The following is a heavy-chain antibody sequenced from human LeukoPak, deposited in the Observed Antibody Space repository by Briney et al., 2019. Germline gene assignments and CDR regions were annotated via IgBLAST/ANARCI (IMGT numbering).Heavy chain of an antibody. CDR3: AREGLTSFDY. Sequence: GGSLRLSCAASGFTFSYYTMHWVRQAPGKGLEWVAVISYDGSNKYYADSVKGRFTISRDNSKNTLYLQMNSLRAEDTAVYYCAREGLTSFDYWGPGTLVTVSS. V-gene: IGHV3-30-3*01. CDR2: ISYDGSNK. J-gene: IGHJ4*02. D-gene: IGHD1-14*01. CDR1: GFTFSYYT.